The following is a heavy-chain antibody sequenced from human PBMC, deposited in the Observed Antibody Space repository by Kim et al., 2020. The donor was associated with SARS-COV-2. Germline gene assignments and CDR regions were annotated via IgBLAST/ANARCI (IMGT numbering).Heavy chain of an antibody. Sequence: GSLRLSRAASGFTFSTYNMGWVRQAPGKGLEWVSYISFSTSYIYYADSVKGRFTISRDNAKNSLYLQMNSLRDEDTAVYYCVRGRVVVAAKSYYYGMDVWGQGTTVTVSS. V-gene: IGHV3-48*02. CDR3: VRGRVVVAAKSYYYGMDV. CDR2: ISFSTSYI. CDR1: GFTFSTYN. J-gene: IGHJ6*02. D-gene: IGHD2-15*01.